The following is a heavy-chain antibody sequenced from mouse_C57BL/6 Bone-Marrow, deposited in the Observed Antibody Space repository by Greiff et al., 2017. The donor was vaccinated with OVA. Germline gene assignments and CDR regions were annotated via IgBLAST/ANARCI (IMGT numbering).Heavy chain of an antibody. CDR3: ARKGLPFDY. Sequence: VKLQESGAELVRPGTSVKVSCKASGYAFTNYLIEWVKQRPGQGLEWIGVINPGSGGTNYNEKFKGKATLTADKSSSTAYMQLSSLTSEDSAVYFCARKGLPFDYWGQGTTLTVSS. V-gene: IGHV1-54*01. CDR2: INPGSGGT. CDR1: GYAFTNYL. J-gene: IGHJ2*01. D-gene: IGHD2-4*01.